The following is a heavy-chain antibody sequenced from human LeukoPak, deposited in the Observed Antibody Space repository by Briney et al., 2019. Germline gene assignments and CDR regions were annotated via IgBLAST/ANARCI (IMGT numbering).Heavy chain of an antibody. CDR2: IYSGGNT. CDR3: ARGTVTAPDY. Sequence: LGGSLRLSCAASGFSVSNTYMSWVRQAPGKGLEWVSIIYSGGNTYYADSVKGRFTISRDNSKNTLYLQMNRLRPEDTAVYYCARGTVTAPDYWGQGTLVTVSS. CDR1: GFSVSNTY. V-gene: IGHV3-53*01. J-gene: IGHJ4*02. D-gene: IGHD2-21*02.